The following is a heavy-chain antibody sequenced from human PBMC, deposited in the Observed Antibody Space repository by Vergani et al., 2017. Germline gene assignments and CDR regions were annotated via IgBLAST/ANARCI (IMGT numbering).Heavy chain of an antibody. Sequence: QVQLQQWGAGLLKPSETLSLTCAVYGGSFSGYYWSWIRQPPGKGLEWIGEINHSGSTNSNPSLKSRVTISVDTSKNQFSLKLSSVTAADTAVYYCARGQARRFGEIHDDWGQGTLVTVSS. CDR1: GGSFSGYY. CDR3: ARGQARRFGEIHDD. D-gene: IGHD3-10*01. CDR2: INHSGST. J-gene: IGHJ4*02. V-gene: IGHV4-34*01.